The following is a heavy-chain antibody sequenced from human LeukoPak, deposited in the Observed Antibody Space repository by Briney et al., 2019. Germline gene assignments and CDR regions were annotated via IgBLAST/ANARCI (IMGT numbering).Heavy chain of an antibody. CDR1: GYTLTELS. D-gene: IGHD3-22*01. Sequence: ASVKVSCKVSGYTLTELSMHWVRQAPGKGLEWMGGFDPEDGETIYAQKFQGRVTMTEDTSTDTAYMELSSLRSEDTAVYYCATDKSYYYDSSAIRGSSFDIWGQGTMVTVSS. J-gene: IGHJ3*02. CDR3: ATDKSYYYDSSAIRGSSFDI. V-gene: IGHV1-24*01. CDR2: FDPEDGET.